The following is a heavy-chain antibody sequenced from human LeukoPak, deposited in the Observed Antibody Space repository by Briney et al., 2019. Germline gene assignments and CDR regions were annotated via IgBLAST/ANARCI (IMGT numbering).Heavy chain of an antibody. Sequence: SETLSLTCAVYGGSFSSYYWSWIRQPPGKGLEWIGYICYSGSTNYNPSLKSRVTISVDTSKNQFSLKLSSVTAADTAVYYCARDSHAYSSSWYSPYYYGMDVWGQGTTVTVSS. CDR3: ARDSHAYSSSWYSPYYYGMDV. D-gene: IGHD6-13*01. J-gene: IGHJ6*02. CDR2: ICYSGST. V-gene: IGHV4-59*01. CDR1: GGSFSSYY.